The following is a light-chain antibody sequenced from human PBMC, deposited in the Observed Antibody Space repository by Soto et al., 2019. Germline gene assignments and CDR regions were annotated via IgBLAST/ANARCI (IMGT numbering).Light chain of an antibody. V-gene: IGKV1-39*01. CDR3: QQSYSAPLT. CDR1: QSISSY. Sequence: DIQMTQSPSSLSASVGDRVTITCRASQSISSYLNWYQQKPGKAPNLLIYTTSSLQSGVPSRFSGIGSGTDFTLTISSLQPEDFTTYYCQQSYSAPLTFGGGTKVEI. CDR2: TTS. J-gene: IGKJ4*01.